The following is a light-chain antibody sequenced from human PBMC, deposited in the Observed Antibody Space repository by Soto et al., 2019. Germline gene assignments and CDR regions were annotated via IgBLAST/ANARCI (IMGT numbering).Light chain of an antibody. CDR1: QSINTC. CDR3: QQCLRIPLT. V-gene: IGKV1-39*01. J-gene: IGKJ4*01. CDR2: AAS. Sequence: DIQMTHSPSSLSASVGDRVTITCRASQSINTCLNWYQQKPGKAPQLLIYAASTLQSGVPSTFSGSGSGTDFTLTISSLQPEDFATYFCQQCLRIPLTFGGGTKVEIK.